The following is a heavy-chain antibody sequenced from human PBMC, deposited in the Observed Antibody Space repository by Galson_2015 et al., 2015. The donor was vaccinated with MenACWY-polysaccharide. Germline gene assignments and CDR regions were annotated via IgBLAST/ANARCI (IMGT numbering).Heavy chain of an antibody. J-gene: IGHJ5*02. D-gene: IGHD3-3*01. CDR1: GFTFTSYA. Sequence: SLRLSCAASGFTFTSYAMSWVRQAPRKGLEWVSAIRSSGTNTYYADSVKGRFTISRDNSKNTLYLQMNSLRAEDTAVYYCAKDSTGFWSVAGRFDHWGQGTLVTVSS. V-gene: IGHV3-23*01. CDR2: IRSSGTNT. CDR3: AKDSTGFWSVAGRFDH.